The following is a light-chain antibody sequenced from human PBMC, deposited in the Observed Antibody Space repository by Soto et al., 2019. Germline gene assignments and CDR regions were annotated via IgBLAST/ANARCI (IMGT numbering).Light chain of an antibody. CDR1: QSISSY. CDR3: QQSYSAPRELT. J-gene: IGKJ4*01. Sequence: DIQMTQSPASLSASVGDRVTITCRASQSISSYLNWYQQKPGKAPKLLIYAASSLQSGVPSRFRGSGSGTDFTLTISSLQPEDFATSCYQQSYSAPRELTFGGGTKVEIK. CDR2: AAS. V-gene: IGKV1-39*01.